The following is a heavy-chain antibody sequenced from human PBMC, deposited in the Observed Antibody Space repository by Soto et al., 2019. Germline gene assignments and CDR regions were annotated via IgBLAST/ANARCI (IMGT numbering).Heavy chain of an antibody. J-gene: IGHJ6*03. V-gene: IGHV3-64*01. CDR1: GFTLSGYA. D-gene: IGHD6-6*01. CDR2: ISSNGVGT. Sequence: EVQLAESGGGLAQPGGSLRLSCAASGFTLSGYAMDWVRQAPGKGLEYVSGISSNGVGTYYANYVQGRFTISRDNSKNTVYLQMGSLRPEDVAVYYCARRARQDFYYMDVWGKGTTVTVSS. CDR3: ARRARQDFYYMDV.